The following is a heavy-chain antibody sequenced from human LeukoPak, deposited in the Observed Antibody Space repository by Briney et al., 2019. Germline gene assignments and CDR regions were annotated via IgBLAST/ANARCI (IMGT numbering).Heavy chain of an antibody. J-gene: IGHJ4*02. V-gene: IGHV3-23*01. CDR3: ARGGWGNPLEY. Sequence: GGSLRLSCAASGFTFSSYAMTWVRQPPGKGLEWVSSITGTGTYYADSVKGRFTISRDNSKNTLCLQMSSLRGEDTAVYYCARGGWGNPLEYWGQGTLVIVSS. CDR2: ITGTGT. D-gene: IGHD7-27*01. CDR1: GFTFSSYA.